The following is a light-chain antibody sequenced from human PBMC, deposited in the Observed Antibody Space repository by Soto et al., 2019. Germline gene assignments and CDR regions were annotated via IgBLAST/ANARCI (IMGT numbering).Light chain of an antibody. CDR2: AAS. J-gene: IGKJ4*01. V-gene: IGKV1-27*01. Sequence: DIQMTQSPSSLSASVGDRVTITFRASQGISNYLAWYQQEPGKVPKLLIYAASTLQSGVPSRFSGSGSGTDFTLTISSLQPEDVATYYCQKYNSAPLTFGGGTKVDIK. CDR3: QKYNSAPLT. CDR1: QGISNY.